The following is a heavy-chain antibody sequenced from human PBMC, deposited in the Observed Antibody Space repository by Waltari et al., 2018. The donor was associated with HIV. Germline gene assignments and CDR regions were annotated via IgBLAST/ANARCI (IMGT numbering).Heavy chain of an antibody. V-gene: IGHV1-24*01. J-gene: IGHJ4*02. CDR2: FDPEDGET. CDR1: GHTVTDLS. Sequence: QFQVVQSGAEVKKPGASVKVSCKVSGHTVTDLSIHWVRQGPGKGLEWMGGFDPEDGETIYAQNFQGRVTMTEDTSADTAYMELSSLRSEDTAVYYCATDIRSGWYYFDFWGQGTLVTVSS. D-gene: IGHD6-19*01. CDR3: ATDIRSGWYYFDF.